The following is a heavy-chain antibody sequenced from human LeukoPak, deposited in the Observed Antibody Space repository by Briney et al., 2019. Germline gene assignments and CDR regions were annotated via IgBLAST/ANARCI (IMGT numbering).Heavy chain of an antibody. D-gene: IGHD2-2*02. V-gene: IGHV4-39*07. CDR3: ASIVVVPAAIGYYYYYYMDV. J-gene: IGHJ6*03. CDR2: IYYSGST. Sequence: SETLSLTCTVSGYSISSSSYYWGWIRQPPGKGLEWIGSIYYSGSTYYNPSLKSRVTISVDTSKNQFSLKLSSVTAADTAVYYCASIVVVPAAIGYYYYYYMDVWGKGTTVTVSS. CDR1: GYSISSSSYY.